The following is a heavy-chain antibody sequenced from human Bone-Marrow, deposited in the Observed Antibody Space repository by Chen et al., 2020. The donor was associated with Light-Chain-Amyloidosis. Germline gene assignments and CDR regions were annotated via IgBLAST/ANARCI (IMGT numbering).Heavy chain of an antibody. D-gene: IGHD6-25*01. CDR1: GYPFLNYG. V-gene: IGHV1-18*04. CDR2: INTYNVDT. CDR3: ARARGSLEY. Sequence: QVQLIQSGAEVKKPGASVRVSCKASGYPFLNYGITWLRQAPGQGLEWMGWINTYNVDTNHARKLQSSVTMTTDTTTSKVLMALRGLESYDTATYYCARARGSLEYWGQRTLITVSS. J-gene: IGHJ4*02.